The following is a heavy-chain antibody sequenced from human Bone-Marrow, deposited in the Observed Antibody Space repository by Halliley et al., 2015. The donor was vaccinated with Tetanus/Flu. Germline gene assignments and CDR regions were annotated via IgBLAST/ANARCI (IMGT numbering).Heavy chain of an antibody. J-gene: IGHJ6*02. D-gene: IGHD3-10*01. V-gene: IGHV3-11*03. Sequence: SYISSICDYTNSANSVKGRFSITRATPKNSLYLQMNSLRAGDPAVYYCAPSSLFGALTGMDVWGRGTTVTVSS. CDR2: ISSICDYT. CDR3: APSSLFGALTGMDV.